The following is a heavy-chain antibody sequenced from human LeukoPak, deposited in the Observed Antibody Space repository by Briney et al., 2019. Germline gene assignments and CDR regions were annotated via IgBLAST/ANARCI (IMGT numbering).Heavy chain of an antibody. CDR3: ARGDYYDN. CDR1: GFTFNNYA. D-gene: IGHD3-10*01. CDR2: INHSGST. V-gene: IGHV4-34*01. Sequence: GSLRLSCAASGFTFNNYAMSWIRQPPGKGLEWIGEINHSGSTNYNPSLKSRVTISVDTSKNQFSLKLSSVTAADTAVYYCARGDYYDNWGQGTMVTVSS. J-gene: IGHJ3*02.